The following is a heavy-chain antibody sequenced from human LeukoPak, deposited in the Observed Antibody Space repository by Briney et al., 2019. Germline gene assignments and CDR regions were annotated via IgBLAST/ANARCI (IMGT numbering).Heavy chain of an antibody. J-gene: IGHJ4*02. CDR2: ISAYNGNT. CDR1: GYTFTSYG. V-gene: IGHV1-18*01. D-gene: IGHD6-13*01. Sequence: GASVKVSCKASGYTFTSYGISWVRQAPGQGLERMGWISAYNGNTNYAQKLQGRVTMTTDTSTSTAYMELRSLRSDDTAVYYCARDRRIAAAGTLSYWGQGTLVTVSS. CDR3: ARDRRIAAAGTLSY.